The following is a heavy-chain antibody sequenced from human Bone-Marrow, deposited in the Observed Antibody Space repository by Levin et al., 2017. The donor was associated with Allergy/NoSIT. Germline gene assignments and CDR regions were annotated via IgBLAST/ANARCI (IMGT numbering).Heavy chain of an antibody. V-gene: IGHV5-51*01. CDR1: GYSFSSYW. J-gene: IGHJ3*01. CDR2: ISPRDSEA. CDR3: ARPYSSSWFNAFDV. Sequence: MTGGSLRLSCKGSGYSFSSYWIGWVRQMPGKGLEWMGIISPRDSEATYGPSFQGHVTFSVDKSIRTAYLQWSSLRASAPAMYYCARPYSSSWFNAFDVWGQGTMVTVSS. D-gene: IGHD6-13*01.